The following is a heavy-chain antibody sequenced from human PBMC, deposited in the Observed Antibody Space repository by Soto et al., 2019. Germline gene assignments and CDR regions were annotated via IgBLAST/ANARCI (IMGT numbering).Heavy chain of an antibody. J-gene: IGHJ5*02. V-gene: IGHV5-51*01. CDR2: IYPGDSDT. D-gene: IGHD5-12*01. CDR3: ARAIEMATIGWFDP. Sequence: GAEVKKPGESLKISCKASGYSFTSYWIGWVRQMPGKGLEWMGIIYPGDSDTRYRPSLLGQVTISADKSISTAYLQWSSLKASDTAIYYCARAIEMATIGWFDPWGQGTLVTVSS. CDR1: GYSFTSYW.